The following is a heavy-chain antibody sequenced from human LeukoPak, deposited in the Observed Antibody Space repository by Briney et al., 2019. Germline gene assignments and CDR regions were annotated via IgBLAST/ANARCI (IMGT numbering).Heavy chain of an antibody. J-gene: IGHJ3*02. D-gene: IGHD3-3*01. V-gene: IGHV3-30-3*02. Sequence: GGSLRLSCAASGFTFSSYAMHWVRQAPGKGLEWVAVMSFDGTHIYYADSVKDRFTISRDNSKSTLYLQMDGLRAEDTAVYYCASQKRLTIFGVGRAALDIWGQGTTVYVS. CDR1: GFTFSSYA. CDR3: ASQKRLTIFGVGRAALDI. CDR2: MSFDGTHI.